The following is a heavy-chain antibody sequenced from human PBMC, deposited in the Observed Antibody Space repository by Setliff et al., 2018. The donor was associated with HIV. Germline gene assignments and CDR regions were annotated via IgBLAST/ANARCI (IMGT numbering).Heavy chain of an antibody. CDR3: ARGVRDNSGWSSYYFDY. CDR1: GGSFSDYY. D-gene: IGHD6-19*01. Sequence: SETLSLTCAVYGGSFSDYYWTWIRQPPGKGLEWIGEVTHSGRTNYNPSLESRVTTSVDTSKKQFSLRLTSVTAADTAVYYCARGVRDNSGWSSYYFDYWGQGTLVTVSS. V-gene: IGHV4-34*01. CDR2: VTHSGRT. J-gene: IGHJ4*02.